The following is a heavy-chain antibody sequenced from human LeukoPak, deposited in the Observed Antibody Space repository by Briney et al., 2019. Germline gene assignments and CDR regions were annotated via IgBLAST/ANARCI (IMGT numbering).Heavy chain of an antibody. CDR1: GYSISSGYY. Sequence: PSETLSLTCTVSGYSISSGYYWAWIRQPPGKGLEWIGSIFHTGSTYHNPSLKSRVTISVDTSKNQFSLKLSSVTAADTAVYYCARRGSSGWYYWGQGTLVTVSS. V-gene: IGHV4-38-2*02. CDR2: IFHTGST. J-gene: IGHJ4*02. CDR3: ARRGSSGWYY. D-gene: IGHD6-19*01.